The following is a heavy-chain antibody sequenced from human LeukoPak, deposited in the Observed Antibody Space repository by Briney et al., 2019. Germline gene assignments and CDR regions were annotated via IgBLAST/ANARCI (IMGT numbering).Heavy chain of an antibody. CDR2: INHSGST. CDR3: ARAQQWLDGNWFDP. D-gene: IGHD6-19*01. Sequence: SETLSLTCTVSGGSISSSSYYWGWIRQPPGKGLEWIGEINHSGSTNYNPSLKSRVTISVDTSKNQFSLKLSSVTAADTAVYYCARAQQWLDGNWFDPWGQGTLVTVSS. CDR1: GGSISSSSYY. V-gene: IGHV4-39*07. J-gene: IGHJ5*02.